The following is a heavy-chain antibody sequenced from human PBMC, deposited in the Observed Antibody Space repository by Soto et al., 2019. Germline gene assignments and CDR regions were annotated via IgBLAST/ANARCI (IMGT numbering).Heavy chain of an antibody. CDR3: ARKQAGFFYGIDY. CDR2: IDHSGYT. V-gene: IGHV4-31*03. Sequence: QVQLQESGPGLVKPSETLSLTCTVSGGSFNSGGYYWSWIRQHPGKGLGWLGYIDHSGYTFYNPSLQSRIILSMDTSKNQFSLKLSSATAADTAVYFCARKQAGFFYGIDYWGQGTLVTVSS. D-gene: IGHD3-3*01. CDR1: GGSFNSGGYY. J-gene: IGHJ4*02.